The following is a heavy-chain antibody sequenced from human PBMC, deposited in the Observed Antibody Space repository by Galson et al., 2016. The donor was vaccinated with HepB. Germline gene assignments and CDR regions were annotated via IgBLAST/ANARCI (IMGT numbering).Heavy chain of an antibody. CDR1: GGSFSSGFYY. Sequence: SETLSLTCTVSGGSFSSGFYYWGWFRQPPGKGLEWIGSIYYIGSTHYNASLQSRVTISGDTSNNQFSLKMYYVTAADTAVYYCGRQKYCSGGSGLFKATDYWGQGTLVAVSS. V-gene: IGHV4-39*01. CDR2: IYYIGST. D-gene: IGHD2-15*01. J-gene: IGHJ4*02. CDR3: GRQKYCSGGSGLFKATDY.